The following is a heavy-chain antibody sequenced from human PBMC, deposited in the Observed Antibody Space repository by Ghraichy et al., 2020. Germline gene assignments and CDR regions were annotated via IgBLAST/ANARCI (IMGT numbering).Heavy chain of an antibody. D-gene: IGHD6-25*01. V-gene: IGHV4-39*02. CDR3: TREAAGAADY. CDR2: IFYSGNT. CDR1: GGSISTTSYH. Sequence: SETLSLTCTVSGGSISTTSYHWGWVRQPPGKGLEWIGSIFYSGNTYYSPSLQSRVTISVDTSKNRFPLTLSSMTAADTAVYFCTREAAGAADYWGQGTLVTVSS. J-gene: IGHJ4*02.